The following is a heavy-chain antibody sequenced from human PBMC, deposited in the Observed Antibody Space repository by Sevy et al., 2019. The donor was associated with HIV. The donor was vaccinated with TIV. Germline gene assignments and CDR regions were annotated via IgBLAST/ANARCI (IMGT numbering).Heavy chain of an antibody. D-gene: IGHD4-17*01. V-gene: IGHV3-49*03. Sequence: GGSLRLSCTASGFTFGDYAMSWFRRAPVKGLEWVAFVSRNSYEANGGTTDYAASVKGRFTISRDDSKSIAYLQMNSLKTEDTAVYFCTRALATVLTPEYYFDYWGQGTLVTVSS. CDR2: VSRNSYEANGGTT. CDR1: GFTFGDYA. CDR3: TRALATVLTPEYYFDY. J-gene: IGHJ4*02.